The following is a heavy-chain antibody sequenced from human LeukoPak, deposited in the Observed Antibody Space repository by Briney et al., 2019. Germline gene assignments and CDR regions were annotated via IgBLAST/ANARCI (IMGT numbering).Heavy chain of an antibody. Sequence: PSETLSLTCTVSGGSISSSSYYWGWIRQPPGKGLEWIGSIYYSGSTYYNPSLKSRVTISVDTSKNQFSLKLSSVTAADTAVYYCARWCMAVAGTAADYWGQGTLVTVSS. CDR1: GGSISSSSYY. CDR3: ARWCMAVAGTAADY. V-gene: IGHV4-39*01. D-gene: IGHD6-19*01. CDR2: IYYSGST. J-gene: IGHJ4*02.